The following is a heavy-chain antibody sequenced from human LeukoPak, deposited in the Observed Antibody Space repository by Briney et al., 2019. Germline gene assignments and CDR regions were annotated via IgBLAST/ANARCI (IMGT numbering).Heavy chain of an antibody. Sequence: GGSLRLSCAASGFKFSSNWMSWVRQAPGKGLEWVANIKQDGSEKYYVDAVKGRFTISRDNAKNSLYLQMNSLRAEDTAVYYCAREGPSVTPYYWGQGTLVTVSS. CDR1: GFKFSSNW. CDR2: IKQDGSEK. CDR3: AREGPSVTPYY. V-gene: IGHV3-7*01. J-gene: IGHJ4*02. D-gene: IGHD4-17*01.